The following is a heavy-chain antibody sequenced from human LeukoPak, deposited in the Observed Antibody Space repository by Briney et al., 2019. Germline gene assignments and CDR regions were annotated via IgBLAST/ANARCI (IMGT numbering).Heavy chain of an antibody. J-gene: IGHJ1*01. CDR1: GGSISNYY. CDR3: ARGVPSYYDSSGYLTYAEYFQH. D-gene: IGHD3-22*01. V-gene: IGHV4-59*01. Sequence: SETLSLTCTVSGGSISNYYWNWIRQPPGKGLEWIGYIYYTGSTNYNPSLKSRVTMSVDTSKNQFSLNLKSVTPEDTAVYYCARGVPSYYDSSGYLTYAEYFQHWGQGTLVTVSS. CDR2: IYYTGST.